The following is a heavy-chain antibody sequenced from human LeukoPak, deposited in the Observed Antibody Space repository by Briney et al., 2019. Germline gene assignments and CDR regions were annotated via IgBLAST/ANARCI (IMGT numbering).Heavy chain of an antibody. CDR1: GDSVSINYVT. V-gene: IGHV6-1*01. D-gene: IGHD2-8*02. CDR2: AYYRSKWYY. Sequence: SQTLSLTCAISGDSVSINYVTWHWISHSPSRGLEWLGKAYYRSKWYYEYAVSVKGRLTFNPDTSKNHFSLQLNSVTPEDTAVYYCARDPGNWFDPWGQGTLVTVSS. CDR3: ARDPGNWFDP. J-gene: IGHJ5*02.